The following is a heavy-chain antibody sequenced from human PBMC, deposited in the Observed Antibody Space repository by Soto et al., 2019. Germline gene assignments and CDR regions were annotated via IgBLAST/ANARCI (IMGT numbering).Heavy chain of an antibody. Sequence: SQTLSLTCAISGDSVSSNSAAWNWIRQSPSRGLKWMGRTYYRSKCYNDYAVSVKSRITINPDTSKNQFSLQLNSVTPEDTAVYYCARDYVPYYDFWSGYRNFDYWGQGTLVTVSS. CDR2: TYYRSKCYN. D-gene: IGHD3-3*01. CDR1: GDSVSSNSAA. J-gene: IGHJ4*02. V-gene: IGHV6-1*01. CDR3: ARDYVPYYDFWSGYRNFDY.